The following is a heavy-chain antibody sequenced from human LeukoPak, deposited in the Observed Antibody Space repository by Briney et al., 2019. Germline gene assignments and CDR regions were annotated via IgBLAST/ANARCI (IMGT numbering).Heavy chain of an antibody. D-gene: IGHD5-18*01. V-gene: IGHV1-2*04. Sequence: ASVKASCKASGYTFAGYYMHWVRQAPGQGLEWMGWINPNSGGTNYAQKFQGWVTMTRDTSISTAYMELSRLRSDDTAVYYCARDRGYSYGYPLDYWGQGTLVTVSS. CDR2: INPNSGGT. J-gene: IGHJ4*02. CDR3: ARDRGYSYGYPLDY. CDR1: GYTFAGYY.